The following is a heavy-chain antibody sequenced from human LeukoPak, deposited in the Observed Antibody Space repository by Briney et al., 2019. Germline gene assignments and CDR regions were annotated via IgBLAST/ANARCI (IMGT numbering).Heavy chain of an antibody. CDR1: GYSFTSYW. Sequence: GESLKISCKGSGYSFTSYWSGWVRQMPGKGLEWMGIIYPGDSDTRYSPSFQGQVTISADKSISTAYLQWSSLKASDTAMYYCARGKRHYSNSKRPLDYWGQGTLVTVSS. J-gene: IGHJ4*02. CDR3: ARGKRHYSNSKRPLDY. CDR2: IYPGDSDT. V-gene: IGHV5-51*01. D-gene: IGHD4-11*01.